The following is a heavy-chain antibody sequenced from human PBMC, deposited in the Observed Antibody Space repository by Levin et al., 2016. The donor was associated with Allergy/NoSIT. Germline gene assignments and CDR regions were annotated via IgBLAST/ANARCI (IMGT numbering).Heavy chain of an antibody. V-gene: IGHV3-21*06. Sequence: GGSLRLSCTASGFIFSSYTMTWVRLAPGRGLEWVSSISSSSTYIYYTKSVRARFTISRDDATSSLYLEMNSLRPDDTAIYYCVRGDEYVSGGYYLDYLKGLDVWGLRDHGQASP. CDR1: GFIFSSYT. CDR2: ISSSSTYI. J-gene: IGHJ6*02. CDR3: VRGDEYVSGGYYLDYLKGLDV. D-gene: IGHD3-22*01.